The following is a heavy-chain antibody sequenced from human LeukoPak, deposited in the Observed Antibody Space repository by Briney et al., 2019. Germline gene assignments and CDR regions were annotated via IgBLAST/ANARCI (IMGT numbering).Heavy chain of an antibody. CDR1: GFTFSSYW. CDR2: IKQDGSEE. CDR3: ARGSYYYDSSGYYYFDY. V-gene: IGHV3-7*01. D-gene: IGHD3-22*01. Sequence: GGSLRLSCAASGFTFSSYWMSWVRQAPGKGLEWVANIKQDGSEEYYVDSVKGRFTISRDNAKNSLYLQMNSLRAEDTAVYYCARGSYYYDSSGYYYFDYWGQGTLVTVSS. J-gene: IGHJ4*02.